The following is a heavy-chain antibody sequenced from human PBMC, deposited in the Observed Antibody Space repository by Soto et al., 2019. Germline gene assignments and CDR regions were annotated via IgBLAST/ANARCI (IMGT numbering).Heavy chain of an antibody. CDR3: ARVRGRTWSGYYPTLLYGMEV. D-gene: IGHD3-3*01. CDR2: ISYDGSNK. Sequence: PGGSLRLSCAASGFTFSSYAMHLVRQAPGKGLEWGAVISYDGSNKYYADSVKGRFTISRDNSKNTLYLQMNSLRAEDTAVYYCARVRGRTWSGYYPTLLYGMEVWGEGTTVTVSP. CDR1: GFTFSSYA. J-gene: IGHJ6*04. V-gene: IGHV3-30-3*01.